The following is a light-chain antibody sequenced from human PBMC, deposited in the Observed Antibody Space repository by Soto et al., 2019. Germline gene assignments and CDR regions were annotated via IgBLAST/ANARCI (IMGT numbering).Light chain of an antibody. Sequence: QSALTQPASVSGSPGQSITISCTGTSSDVGASNYVSWYQQHPGEAPKLMISDVTDRHSGVSYRFSGSKSGSTASLTISGLKDEDEADYFCTSYTTSSTVVFVGGTMLTVL. V-gene: IGLV2-14*03. CDR3: TSYTTSSTVV. J-gene: IGLJ2*01. CDR2: DVT. CDR1: SSDVGASNY.